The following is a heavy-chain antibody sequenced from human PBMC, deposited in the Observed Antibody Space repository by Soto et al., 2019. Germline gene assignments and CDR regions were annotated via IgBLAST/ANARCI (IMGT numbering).Heavy chain of an antibody. V-gene: IGHV3-21*01. Sequence: GGSLRLSCAASGFTFSSYSMNWVRQAPGKGLEWVSSISSSSSYIYYADSVKGRFTISRDNAKNSLYLQMNSLRAEDTAVYYCARDAYYDSSGYYYSQRWFDPWGQGTLVTVSS. CDR3: ARDAYYDSSGYYYSQRWFDP. D-gene: IGHD3-22*01. CDR2: ISSSSSYI. CDR1: GFTFSSYS. J-gene: IGHJ5*02.